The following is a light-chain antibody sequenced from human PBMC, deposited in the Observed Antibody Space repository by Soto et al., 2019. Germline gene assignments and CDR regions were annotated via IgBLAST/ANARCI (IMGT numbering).Light chain of an antibody. V-gene: IGKV1-39*01. J-gene: IGKJ1*01. CDR1: QRISTY. CDR3: QQSYDTLWT. Sequence: DIQLTQPPASLSASVGERVSISCRASQRISTYLNWFQQKPGRAPNLLIFTSSTLESGVSSRFSGSGSGTDFTLTISSLQPEDVATYYCQQSYDTLWTFGQGTRV. CDR2: TSS.